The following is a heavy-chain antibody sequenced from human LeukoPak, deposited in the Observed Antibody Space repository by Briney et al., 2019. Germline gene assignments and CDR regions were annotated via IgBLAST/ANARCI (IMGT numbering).Heavy chain of an antibody. Sequence: GGSLRLSCAASGFTFGSYAMSWVRQAPGTRLEWVAVIWYDGSNKYYADSVKGRFTISRDNSKNTLYLQMNSLRAEDTAMYYCARDPAGNDYWGQGTLVTVSS. V-gene: IGHV3-33*08. CDR3: ARDPAGNDY. D-gene: IGHD6-13*01. J-gene: IGHJ4*02. CDR1: GFTFGSYA. CDR2: IWYDGSNK.